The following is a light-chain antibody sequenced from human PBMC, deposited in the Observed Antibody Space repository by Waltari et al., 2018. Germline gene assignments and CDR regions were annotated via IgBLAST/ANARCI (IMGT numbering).Light chain of an antibody. CDR1: QSVSRA. V-gene: IGKV3-20*01. CDR3: QHYVNLPVT. Sequence: EIVLTPSPGTLTLSPRERATLSCRARQSVSRALAWSQQKPGQAPRLLINAASTRATGVPDRFSGSGSGTDFSLTISRLDPEEFAVYYWQHYVNLPVTFGQGTKVEI. CDR2: AAS. J-gene: IGKJ1*01.